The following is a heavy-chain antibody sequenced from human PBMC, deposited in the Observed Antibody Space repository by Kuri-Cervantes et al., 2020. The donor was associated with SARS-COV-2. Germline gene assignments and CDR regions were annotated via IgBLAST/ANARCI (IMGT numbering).Heavy chain of an antibody. CDR3: ARDQGLYSSSSHPEGYYYGMDV. J-gene: IGHJ6*02. V-gene: IGHV3-30-3*01. D-gene: IGHD6-6*01. CDR1: GFTFNNYD. CDR2: ISYDGSNK. Sequence: GGSLRLSCAASGFTFNNYDMYWVRQAPGKGLEWVAVISYDGSNKYYADSVKGRFTISRDNSKNTLYLQMNSLRAEDTAVYYCARDQGLYSSSSHPEGYYYGMDVWGQGTTVTVSS.